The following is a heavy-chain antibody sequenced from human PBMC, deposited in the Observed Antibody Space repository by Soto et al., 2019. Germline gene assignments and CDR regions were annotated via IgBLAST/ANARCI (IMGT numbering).Heavy chain of an antibody. V-gene: IGHV3-21*01. CDR3: ARDPAPVTKDPHFDY. J-gene: IGHJ4*02. Sequence: EVQLVESGGGLVKPGGSLRLSCAASGFTFSSYSMNWVRQAPGKGLEWVSSISSSRSYIYYADSVKGRFTISRDNAKNSLYLQMNSLRAEDTAVYYCARDPAPVTKDPHFDYWGQGTLVTVSS. D-gene: IGHD4-17*01. CDR1: GFTFSSYS. CDR2: ISSSRSYI.